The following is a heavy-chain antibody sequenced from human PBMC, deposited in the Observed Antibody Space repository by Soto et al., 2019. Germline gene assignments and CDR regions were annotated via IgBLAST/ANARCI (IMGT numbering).Heavy chain of an antibody. CDR2: IYSDGST. V-gene: IGHV3-66*01. J-gene: IGHJ4*02. Sequence: EVQLVESGGGLVQPGVSLRLSCAASGFTVSGNYMNWVRQAPGKGLEWVSVIYSDGSTYYADSVKGRFTISSDSSKNRLYLQMNRLRVEDTAVYYCARGGGAAAAYWGPGTLVTVSS. CDR3: ARGGGAAAAY. CDR1: GFTVSGNY. D-gene: IGHD6-13*01.